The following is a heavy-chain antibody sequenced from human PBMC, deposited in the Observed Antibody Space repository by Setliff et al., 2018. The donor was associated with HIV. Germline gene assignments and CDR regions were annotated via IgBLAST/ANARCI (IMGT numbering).Heavy chain of an antibody. J-gene: IGHJ4*02. D-gene: IGHD2-15*01. CDR1: GGSFNAYY. CDR3: HLEVPLMMGTTPPL. Sequence: SETLSLTCDVSGGSFNAYYWSWIRQPPGKGLEWIGESNHSGNTTYNPSLKSRVTVSVDTTKNQFSLKLTTVTAADTAVYYYHLEVPLMMGTTPPLWGQGTLVTVSS. V-gene: IGHV4-34*01. CDR2: SNHSGNT.